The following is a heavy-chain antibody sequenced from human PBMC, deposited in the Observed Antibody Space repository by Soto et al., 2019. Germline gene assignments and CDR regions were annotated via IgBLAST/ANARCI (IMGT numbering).Heavy chain of an antibody. D-gene: IGHD3-9*01. Sequence: QVQLVESGGGVVQPGRSLRLSCEASGFNFTYNAMHWVRQAPGKGLEWVAVISFNGRKKFYARSVKGRFTISRDNSKNTLYLQINNLRPGDTAVYYCARDWLRRDDILTPSWNFNLWGQGTLVTAS. CDR3: ARDWLRRDDILTPSWNFNL. CDR1: GFNFTYNA. J-gene: IGHJ2*01. CDR2: ISFNGRKK. V-gene: IGHV3-30*04.